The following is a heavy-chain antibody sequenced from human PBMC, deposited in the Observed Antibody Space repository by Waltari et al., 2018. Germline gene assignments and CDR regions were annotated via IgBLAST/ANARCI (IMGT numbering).Heavy chain of an antibody. CDR3: ARGAYSSSSGLNNWFDP. Sequence: QVQLVESGGGVVQPGRSLRLSCAASGFTFSSYGMHWVRQAPGKGLEWVAVIWCDGSNKDYADSVKGRFTISRDNSKNTLYLQMNSLRAEDTAVYYCARGAYSSSSGLNNWFDPWGQGTLVTVSS. CDR2: IWCDGSNK. V-gene: IGHV3-33*01. J-gene: IGHJ5*02. CDR1: GFTFSSYG. D-gene: IGHD6-6*01.